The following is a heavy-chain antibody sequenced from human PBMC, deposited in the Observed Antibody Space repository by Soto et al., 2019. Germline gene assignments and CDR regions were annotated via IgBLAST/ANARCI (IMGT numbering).Heavy chain of an antibody. CDR3: APFVRYCSTPTQS. J-gene: IGHJ4*02. CDR1: GFTFSTYA. D-gene: IGHD2-2*01. Sequence: EVQLLESGGGLVQPGGSLRLSCAASGFTFSTYAMSWVRQAPRKGLEWVSAISGNGGDYTYYADSVKGRFTISRDNSKNPLYLQINSLRPEHTALYYCAPFVRYCSTPTQSGGEGPLVTVSS. V-gene: IGHV3-23*01. CDR2: ISGNGGDYT.